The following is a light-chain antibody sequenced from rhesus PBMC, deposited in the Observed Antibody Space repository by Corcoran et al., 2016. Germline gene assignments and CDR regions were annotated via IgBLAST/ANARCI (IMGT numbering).Light chain of an antibody. Sequence: DIQMTQSPSSLSASVGDRVTITCRASRGISNWLAWYQQKPGEAPKLLSYRSSNLETGVPSRFSGSGSGTDFSLTSSSLQPEDVATYYCQQHDDSPFTFGPGTKLDIK. CDR3: QQHDDSPFT. CDR1: RGISNW. J-gene: IGKJ3*01. V-gene: IGKV1-69*01. CDR2: RSS.